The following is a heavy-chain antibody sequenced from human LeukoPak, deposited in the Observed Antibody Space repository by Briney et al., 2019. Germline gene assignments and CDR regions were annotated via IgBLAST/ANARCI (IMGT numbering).Heavy chain of an antibody. CDR1: GGSISSGGYY. V-gene: IGHV4-31*03. Sequence: PSQTLSLTCTVSGGSISSGGYYWSWIRQHPGKGLEWIGYIYYSGSTYYNPSLKSRVTISVDTSKNQFSLKLSSVTAADTAVYYCARTSRTIVGATYYFDYWGQGTLVTVSS. CDR2: IYYSGST. CDR3: ARTSRTIVGATYYFDY. J-gene: IGHJ4*02. D-gene: IGHD1-26*01.